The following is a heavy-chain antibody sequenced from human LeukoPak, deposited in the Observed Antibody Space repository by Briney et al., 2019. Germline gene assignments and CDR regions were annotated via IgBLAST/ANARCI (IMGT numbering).Heavy chain of an antibody. J-gene: IGHJ3*02. CDR3: ARVGVRHDAFDI. CDR2: INPSGGST. Sequence: ATVKVSCKASGYTFTSYYMHWVRQAPGQGLEWMGIINPSGGSTSYAQKFQGRVTMTRDTSTSTVYMELSSLRSEDTAVYYCARVGVRHDAFDIWGQGTMVTVSS. V-gene: IGHV1-46*01. CDR1: GYTFTSYY. D-gene: IGHD3-16*01.